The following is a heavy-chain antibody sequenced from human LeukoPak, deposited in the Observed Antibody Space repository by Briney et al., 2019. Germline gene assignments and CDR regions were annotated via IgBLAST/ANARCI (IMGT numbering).Heavy chain of an antibody. CDR1: GGSISSSSYY. J-gene: IGHJ4*02. D-gene: IGHD3-3*01. CDR2: IYYSGST. CDR3: ARVAPSTTFGVVTHRIFDY. Sequence: SETLSLTCTVSGGSISSSSYYWGWIRQPPGKGLEWIGSIYYSGSTYYNPSLKSRVTISVDTSKNQFSLKLSSVTAADTAVYYCARVAPSTTFGVVTHRIFDYWGQGTLVTVSS. V-gene: IGHV4-39*07.